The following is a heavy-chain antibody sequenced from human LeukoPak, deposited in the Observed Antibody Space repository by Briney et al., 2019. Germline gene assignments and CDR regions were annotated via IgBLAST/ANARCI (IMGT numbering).Heavy chain of an antibody. V-gene: IGHV3-23*01. Sequence: PGGSLRLSCAASGFSFSDNAMSWVRQTPGKGLEWVSALSASGGGTFYAPSVKGRFTISRDNSKNTVSLQMNSLRAEDTALYYCATVLHTSMTTWAAFDTWGQGTMVTVSS. J-gene: IGHJ3*02. CDR3: ATVLHTSMTTWAAFDT. CDR2: LSASGGGT. CDR1: GFSFSDNA. D-gene: IGHD5-18*01.